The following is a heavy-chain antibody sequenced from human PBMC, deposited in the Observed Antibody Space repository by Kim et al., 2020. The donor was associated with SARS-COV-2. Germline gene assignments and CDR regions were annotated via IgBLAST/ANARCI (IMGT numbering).Heavy chain of an antibody. D-gene: IGHD3-10*01. CDR3: AKGPITMVQGVDLGEFDY. Sequence: KGRFPISRDNAKNSLYLQMNSLRAEDTALYYCAKGPITMVQGVDLGEFDYWGQGTLVTVSS. V-gene: IGHV3-9*01. J-gene: IGHJ4*02.